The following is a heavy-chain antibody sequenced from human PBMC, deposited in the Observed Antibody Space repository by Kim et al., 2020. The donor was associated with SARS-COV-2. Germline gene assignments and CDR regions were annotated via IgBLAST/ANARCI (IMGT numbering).Heavy chain of an antibody. V-gene: IGHV3-7*01. CDR3: VGLPGY. CDR2: KEDGSEK. Sequence: KEDGSEKYYVDSVKGRFTISRDNAKNSLYLQMNSLRAEDTAVYYCVGLPGYWGQGTLVTVSS. D-gene: IGHD7-27*01. J-gene: IGHJ4*02.